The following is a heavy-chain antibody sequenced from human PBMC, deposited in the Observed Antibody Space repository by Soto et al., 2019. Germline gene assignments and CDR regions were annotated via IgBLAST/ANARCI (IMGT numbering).Heavy chain of an antibody. CDR1: GFTFSSYG. J-gene: IGHJ4*02. V-gene: IGHV3-33*01. CDR3: ARDAGVQKSAMIVVYYFDY. CDR2: IWYDGSNK. D-gene: IGHD3-22*01. Sequence: GGSLRLSCAASGFTFSSYGMHWVRQAPGKGLEWVAVIWYDGSNKYYADSVKGRFTISRDNSKNTLYLQMNSLRAEDTAVYYCARDAGVQKSAMIVVYYFDYWGQGTLVTVSS.